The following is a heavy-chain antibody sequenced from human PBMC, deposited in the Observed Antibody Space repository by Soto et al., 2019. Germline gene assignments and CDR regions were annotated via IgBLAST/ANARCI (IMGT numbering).Heavy chain of an antibody. CDR2: IIPILGIA. J-gene: IGHJ6*02. CDR3: ARDDGSNWDYYYYGMDV. Sequence: QVQLVHSGAEVKKPGSSVKVSCKASGGTFSSYTISWVRQAPGQGLEWMGRIIPILGIANYAQKFQGRVTITADKSTSTAYMELSSLRSEDTAVYYCARDDGSNWDYYYYGMDVWGQGTTVTVSS. V-gene: IGHV1-69*04. CDR1: GGTFSSYT. D-gene: IGHD6-13*01.